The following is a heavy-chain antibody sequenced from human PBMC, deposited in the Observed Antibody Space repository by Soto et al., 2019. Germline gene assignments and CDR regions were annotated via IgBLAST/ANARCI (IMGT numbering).Heavy chain of an antibody. V-gene: IGHV3-9*01. D-gene: IGHD3-3*01. CDR3: VKDEGVCNTISCKDAFDY. Sequence: EVQLAESGGGLVQPGRSLRLSCAASGFSFVDYAMHWVRQVPGKGLEWVSGISWDGGYTGYADSVKGRFTISRDNAKNALYLQMNRLRVEDTALYYCVKDEGVCNTISCKDAFDYWGQGTKVTVS. J-gene: IGHJ3*01. CDR1: GFSFVDYA. CDR2: ISWDGGYT.